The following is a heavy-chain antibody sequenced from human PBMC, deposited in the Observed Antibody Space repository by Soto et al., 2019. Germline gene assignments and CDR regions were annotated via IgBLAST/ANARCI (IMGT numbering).Heavy chain of an antibody. D-gene: IGHD2-21*01. Sequence: GGSLRLSCAASGFTFSSYAMSWVRQAPGKGLEWVSAISGSGGSTYYADSVKGRFTISRDNSKNTVYLQMNSLRAEDTAVYYCARGDRWTQHFDYWGQGTLVTVSS. CDR3: ARGDRWTQHFDY. CDR2: ISGSGGST. CDR1: GFTFSSYA. V-gene: IGHV3-23*01. J-gene: IGHJ4*02.